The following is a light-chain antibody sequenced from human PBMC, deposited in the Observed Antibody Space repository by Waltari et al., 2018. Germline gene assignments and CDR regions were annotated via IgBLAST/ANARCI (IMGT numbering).Light chain of an antibody. J-gene: IGKJ2*01. Sequence: DIVMTQSPDSLAVSLCERATINCKSSQSVLYSSTNRNYLAWYQQKPGQPPKLLIFWASTRESGVPDRFSGSGSGTDFTLTISSLQAEDVAVYYCQQYYSSPQTFGQGTKLEIK. V-gene: IGKV4-1*01. CDR1: QSVLYSSTNRNY. CDR3: QQYYSSPQT. CDR2: WAS.